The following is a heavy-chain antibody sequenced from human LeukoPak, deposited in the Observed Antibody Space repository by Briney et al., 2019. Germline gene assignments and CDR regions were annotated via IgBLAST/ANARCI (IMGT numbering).Heavy chain of an antibody. CDR2: ISSSGSTI. Sequence: GGSLRLSCAASGFTFSDYYMSWIRQAPGKGLEWVSYISSSGSTIYYADSVKGRFTISRDNAKNSLYLQMNSLRAEDTAVYYCAKAVRGYCSGGSCYSGYYYYYGMDVWGQGTTVTVSS. D-gene: IGHD2-15*01. V-gene: IGHV3-11*01. CDR1: GFTFSDYY. CDR3: AKAVRGYCSGGSCYSGYYYYYGMDV. J-gene: IGHJ6*02.